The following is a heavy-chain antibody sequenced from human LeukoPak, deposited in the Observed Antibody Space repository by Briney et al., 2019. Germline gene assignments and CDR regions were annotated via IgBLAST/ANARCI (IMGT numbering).Heavy chain of an antibody. D-gene: IGHD3-22*01. J-gene: IGHJ4*02. CDR2: ITRSSGTI. CDR1: GFSFSTYS. Sequence: PGGSLRLSCAASGFSFSTYSMNWVRQAPGKGLEWLSYITRSSGTIYYADSVKGRFTISRDNAKNSLYLQMNSLRDEDTAVYYCAKSPYDSSSYSFDYWGQGTLVTVSS. V-gene: IGHV3-48*02. CDR3: AKSPYDSSSYSFDY.